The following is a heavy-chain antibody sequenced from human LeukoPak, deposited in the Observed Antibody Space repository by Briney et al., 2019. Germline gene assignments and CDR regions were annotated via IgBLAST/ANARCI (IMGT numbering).Heavy chain of an antibody. V-gene: IGHV4-39*01. CDR3: ARYDSGEFDY. J-gene: IGHJ4*02. D-gene: IGHD3-10*01. Sequence: SETLSLTCTVPGGSISSSSYYWGWIRQPPGKGLEWIGSIYYSVSTYYNPSLKSRVTISVDTSKNQFSLKLSSVTAADTAVYYCARYDSGEFDYWGQGTLVIVSS. CDR2: IYYSVST. CDR1: GGSISSSSYY.